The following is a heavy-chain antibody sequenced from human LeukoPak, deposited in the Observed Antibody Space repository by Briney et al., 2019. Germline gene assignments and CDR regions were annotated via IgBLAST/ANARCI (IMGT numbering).Heavy chain of an antibody. J-gene: IGHJ6*03. D-gene: IGHD2-2*01. Sequence: GGSLRLSCAASGFTFSRYWMSWVRQAPGKGLEWVANIKQDGSEEYYVDSVKGRFTISRDNAKNSMYLQMNSLRVEDTAVYYCAREGYCSSTSCYDYYYYMDVWGKGTTVTVSS. CDR2: IKQDGSEE. V-gene: IGHV3-7*01. CDR1: GFTFSRYW. CDR3: AREGYCSSTSCYDYYYYMDV.